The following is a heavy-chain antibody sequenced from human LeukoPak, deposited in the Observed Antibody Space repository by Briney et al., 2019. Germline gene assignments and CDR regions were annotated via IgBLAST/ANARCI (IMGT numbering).Heavy chain of an antibody. D-gene: IGHD3-16*01. Sequence: PSGTLSLTCTVSGGSIRGYYWSWVRPPPGKGLEWIGYIYYSGSTNYNPHLKSRVTISLDTSKNQFSLKRSSVTAADTAVYYCAVGATQYYMDVWGKGTTVTVSS. CDR3: AVGATQYYMDV. CDR2: IYYSGST. CDR1: GGSIRGYY. V-gene: IGHV4-59*08. J-gene: IGHJ6*03.